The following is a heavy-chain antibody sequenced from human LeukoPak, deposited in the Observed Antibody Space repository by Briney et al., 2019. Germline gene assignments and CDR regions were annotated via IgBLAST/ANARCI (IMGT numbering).Heavy chain of an antibody. CDR2: IIPILGIA. J-gene: IGHJ6*02. CDR1: GGTFSSYA. CDR3: ARAHVEMATIKVATVGYGMDV. V-gene: IGHV1-69*04. Sequence: ASVKVSCKASGGTFSSYAISWVRQAPGQGLEWMGRIIPILGIANYAQKFQGRVTITADKSTSTAYMELSSLRSEDTAVYYCARAHVEMATIKVATVGYGMDVWGQGTTVTVSS. D-gene: IGHD5-24*01.